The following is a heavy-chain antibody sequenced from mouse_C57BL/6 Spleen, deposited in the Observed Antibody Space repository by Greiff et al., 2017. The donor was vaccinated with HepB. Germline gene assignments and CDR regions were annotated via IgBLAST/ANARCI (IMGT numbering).Heavy chain of an antibody. CDR3: AKKSLWDLYAMDY. V-gene: IGHV2-5*01. CDR1: GFSLTSYG. CDR2: IWRGGST. D-gene: IGHD4-1*01. J-gene: IGHJ4*01. Sequence: VQLQQSGPGLVQPSQSLSITCTVSGFSLTSYGVHWVRQSPGKGLEWLGVIWRGGSTDYNAAFMSRLSITKDNSKSQVFFKMNSLQADDTAIYYCAKKSLWDLYAMDYWGQGTSVTVSS.